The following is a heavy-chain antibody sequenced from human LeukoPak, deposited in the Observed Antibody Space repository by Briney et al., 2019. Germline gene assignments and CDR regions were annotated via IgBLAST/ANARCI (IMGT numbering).Heavy chain of an antibody. Sequence: SETLSLTCTVSGDSISSGTFYWGWVGQPPGKGLEWIGSIHYSGNTYYNQSLKSPVTISVDTSKNQFSLNLSSVPAADTAVYCAGRVGATIWRGMEFWGQGILVTVSS. CDR1: GDSISSGTFY. J-gene: IGHJ4*02. D-gene: IGHD1-26*01. CDR3: GRVGATIWRGMEF. V-gene: IGHV4-39*01. CDR2: IHYSGNT.